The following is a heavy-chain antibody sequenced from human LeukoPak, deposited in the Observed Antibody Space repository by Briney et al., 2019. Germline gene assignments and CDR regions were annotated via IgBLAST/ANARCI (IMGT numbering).Heavy chain of an antibody. D-gene: IGHD1-26*01. V-gene: IGHV3-53*01. Sequence: PGGSLRLSCAASGIAVIGNYMSWVRQPPGKGLEWVSFISINTDTFYADSVRGRLTISRDSSKNTLFLQMNSLRDEDSAVYYCAIAQSWDELFDSWGQGTLVTVSS. CDR2: ISINTDT. J-gene: IGHJ4*02. CDR1: GIAVIGNY. CDR3: AIAQSWDELFDS.